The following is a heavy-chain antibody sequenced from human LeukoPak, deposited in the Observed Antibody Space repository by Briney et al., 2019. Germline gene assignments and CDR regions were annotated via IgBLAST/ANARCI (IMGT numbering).Heavy chain of an antibody. J-gene: IGHJ4*02. CDR2: IYYSGTA. CDR1: GGSISSYY. CDR3: ARHQKGGSSWAQFDY. Sequence: PSETLSLTCTVSGGSISSYYWSWIRQPPGKGLEWIAYIYYSGTASYNPSLKSRVTISVDTPKNQFSLTLNSVTAADTAVYYCARHQKGGSSWAQFDYWGQGTLVTVSS. D-gene: IGHD6-13*01. V-gene: IGHV4-59*08.